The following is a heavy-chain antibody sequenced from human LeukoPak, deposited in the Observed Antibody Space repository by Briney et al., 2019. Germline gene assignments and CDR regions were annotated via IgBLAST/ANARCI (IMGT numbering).Heavy chain of an antibody. J-gene: IGHJ4*02. Sequence: GRSLRLSCAASGFTFSSYAMHWVRQAPGKGLEWVAVISYDGSNKYYADSVKGRFTISRDNSNNTLYLQMNSLRAEDTAVYYCASPTRRDGYNLDYWGQGTLVTVSS. CDR3: ASPTRRDGYNLDY. D-gene: IGHD5-24*01. CDR1: GFTFSSYA. CDR2: ISYDGSNK. V-gene: IGHV3-30-3*01.